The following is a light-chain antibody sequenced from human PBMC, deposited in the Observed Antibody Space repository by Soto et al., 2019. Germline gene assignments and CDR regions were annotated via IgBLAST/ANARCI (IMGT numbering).Light chain of an antibody. CDR2: EVR. J-gene: IGLJ2*01. Sequence: QSALTQPASVSGSPGQSITISCTGTSSDLGDYTHVSWYQQHPGKAPKLIIYEVRDRPSGVSNRFSGSKSGNTASLTISGLQTEDEADYYYCSYTSISTSAVFGGGTKLTVL. CDR1: SSDLGDYTH. CDR3: CSYTSISTSAV. V-gene: IGLV2-14*01.